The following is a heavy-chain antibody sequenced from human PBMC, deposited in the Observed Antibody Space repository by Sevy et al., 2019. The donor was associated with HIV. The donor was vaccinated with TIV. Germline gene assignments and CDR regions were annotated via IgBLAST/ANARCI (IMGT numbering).Heavy chain of an antibody. V-gene: IGHV3-23*01. J-gene: IGHJ4*02. CDR1: GFTFSSFA. D-gene: IGHD3-3*01. CDR2: ISGSGGGK. Sequence: GGSLRLSCAASGFTFSSFAISWVRQAPGKGLEWVSDISGSGGGKKYADSVKGRFTVSRDNAQNTVFLQMNNLRGEDTGLYYCATKFYRWSYLEDWGQGTLVTVSS. CDR3: ATKFYRWSYLED.